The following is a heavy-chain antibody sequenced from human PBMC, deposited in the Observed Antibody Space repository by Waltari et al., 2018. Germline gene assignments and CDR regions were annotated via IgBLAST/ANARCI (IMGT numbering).Heavy chain of an antibody. CDR3: ARALKYGSGGSCYMNWFDP. V-gene: IGHV4-31*01. CDR2: IYYSGST. D-gene: IGHD2-15*01. Sequence: QVQLQESGPGLVKPSQTLSLTCTVSGGSISSGGYYWSWIRQHPGKGLEWIGYIYYSGSTYHNPALKSSVTISVDTSKNQCSLKLSSVTASDTAVYYCARALKYGSGGSCYMNWFDPWGQGTLVTVSS. J-gene: IGHJ5*02. CDR1: GGSISSGGYY.